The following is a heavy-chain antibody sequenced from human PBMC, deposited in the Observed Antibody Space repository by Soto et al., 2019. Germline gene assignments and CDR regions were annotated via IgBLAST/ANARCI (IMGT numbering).Heavy chain of an antibody. Sequence: GGSLRLSCAASGFTFSSYWMHWVRQAPGKGLVWVSRINSDGSSTSYADSVKGRFTISRDNAKNTLYLQMNSLRAEDTAVYYCASVLSYDILTPTDYWGQGTLVTVSS. J-gene: IGHJ4*02. CDR2: INSDGSST. CDR3: ASVLSYDILTPTDY. CDR1: GFTFSSYW. V-gene: IGHV3-74*01. D-gene: IGHD3-9*01.